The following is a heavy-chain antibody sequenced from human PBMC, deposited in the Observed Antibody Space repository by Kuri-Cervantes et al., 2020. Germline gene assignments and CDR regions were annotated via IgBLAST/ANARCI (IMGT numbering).Heavy chain of an antibody. J-gene: IGHJ5*02. CDR3: ARGAGKTKKQWLVSVVNNWFDP. CDR2: IIPIFGTA. Sequence: SVKVSCKASGGTFSSYAISWVRQAPGQGLEWMGGIIPIFGTANYAQKFQGRVTITADESTSTAYMELSSLGSEDTAVYYCARGAGKTKKQWLVSVVNNWFDPWGQGTLVTVSS. CDR1: GGTFSSYA. D-gene: IGHD6-19*01. V-gene: IGHV1-69*13.